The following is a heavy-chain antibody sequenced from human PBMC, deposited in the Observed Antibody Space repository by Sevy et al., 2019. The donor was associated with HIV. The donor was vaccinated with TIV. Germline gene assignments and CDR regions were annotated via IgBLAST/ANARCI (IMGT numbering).Heavy chain of an antibody. CDR3: ARDWMGNMAVRLGNIGVRLRDAFDI. Sequence: GGSLRLSCAASGFTFNTYPMHWVRQAPGKGLEWVAVISYDGSEYYADSVKDGFTISRDNSKNILYLQMNSLREEDTAVYYCARDWMGNMAVRLGNIGVRLRDAFDIWGQGTLVTVSS. D-gene: IGHD6-6*01. J-gene: IGHJ3*02. V-gene: IGHV3-30*04. CDR1: GFTFNTYP. CDR2: ISYDGSE.